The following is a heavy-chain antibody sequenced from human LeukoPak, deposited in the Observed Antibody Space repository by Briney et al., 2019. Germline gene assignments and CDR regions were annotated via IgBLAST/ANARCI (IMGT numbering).Heavy chain of an antibody. CDR2: ISSTDAGT. Sequence: GGSLRLSCAASGFTFSSYAMSWVRQAPGKGLEWVSAISSTDAGTYHADSVRGRFTISRDSSKNTLYLQMNSLRAEDAAVYYCAKDHVEGSWGDYFYYYMDVWGKGTTVTVSS. V-gene: IGHV3-23*01. D-gene: IGHD3-10*01. CDR3: AKDHVEGSWGDYFYYYMDV. J-gene: IGHJ6*03. CDR1: GFTFSSYA.